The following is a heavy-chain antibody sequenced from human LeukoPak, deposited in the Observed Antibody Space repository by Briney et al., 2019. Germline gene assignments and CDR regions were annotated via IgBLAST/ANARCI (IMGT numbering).Heavy chain of an antibody. CDR1: GGSISSGGYY. D-gene: IGHD2-2*01. CDR3: ARGGYCSSTSCSPFDY. V-gene: IGHV4-31*03. CDR2: IYYSGST. J-gene: IGHJ4*02. Sequence: PSETLSLTCTVSGGSISSGGYYWSWIRQHPGKGLEWIGYIYYSGSTYYNPSLKSRVTISVDTSKNQFSLKLSSATAADTAVYYCARGGYCSSTSCSPFDYWGQGTLVTVSS.